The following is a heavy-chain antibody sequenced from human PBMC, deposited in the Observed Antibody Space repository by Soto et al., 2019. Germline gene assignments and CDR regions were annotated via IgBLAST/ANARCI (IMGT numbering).Heavy chain of an antibody. J-gene: IGHJ5*02. CDR2: IWYDGSNK. Sequence: PGGSLRLSCAASGFTFSSYGMHWVRQAPGKGLEWVAVIWYDGSNKYYADSVKGRFTISRDNSKNTLYLQMNSLRAEDTAVYYCARDFFPYGSGSPMLFDPWGQGTLVTVSS. D-gene: IGHD3-10*01. CDR3: ARDFFPYGSGSPMLFDP. V-gene: IGHV3-33*01. CDR1: GFTFSSYG.